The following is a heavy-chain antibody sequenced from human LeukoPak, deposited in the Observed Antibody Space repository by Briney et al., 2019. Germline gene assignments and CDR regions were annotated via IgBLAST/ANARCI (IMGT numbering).Heavy chain of an antibody. CDR3: ARDSGWSNYYFDY. CDR2: ISSTSGYI. Sequence: PAGSLRLSCAASGFTFSNYGMNWVRQAPGKGLEWVSTISSTSGYIYYADSVKGRFTISRDNAKNSLYLQMNSLRAEDTAVYYCARDSGWSNYYFDYWGQGTLVTVSS. V-gene: IGHV3-21*01. J-gene: IGHJ4*02. CDR1: GFTFSNYG. D-gene: IGHD2-15*01.